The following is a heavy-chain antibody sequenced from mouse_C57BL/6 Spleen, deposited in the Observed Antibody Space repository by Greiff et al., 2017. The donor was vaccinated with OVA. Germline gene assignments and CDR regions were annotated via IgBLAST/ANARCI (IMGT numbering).Heavy chain of an antibody. CDR1: GYTFTDYE. J-gene: IGHJ3*01. Sequence: QVQLQQSGAELVRPGASVTLSCKASGYTFTDYEMHWVKQTPVHGLEWIGAIDPETGGTAYNQKFKGKAILTADKSSSTAYMELRSLTSEDSAVYYGTRGQYSNYVGWFAYWGQGTLVTVSA. CDR2: IDPETGGT. V-gene: IGHV1-15*01. CDR3: TRGQYSNYVGWFAY. D-gene: IGHD2-5*01.